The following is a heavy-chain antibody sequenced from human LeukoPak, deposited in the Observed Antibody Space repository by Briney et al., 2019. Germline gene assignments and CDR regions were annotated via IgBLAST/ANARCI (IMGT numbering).Heavy chain of an antibody. CDR3: ARGGGYYPNDAFDI. D-gene: IGHD3-22*01. CDR2: ISAYNGNT. J-gene: IGHJ3*02. CDR1: GYTFTSYA. Sequence: ASVKVSCKASGYTFTSYAMNWVRQAPGQGLEWMGWISAYNGNTNYAQKLQGRVTMTTDTSTSTAYMELRSLRSDDTAVYYCARGGGYYPNDAFDIWGQGTMVTVSS. V-gene: IGHV1-18*01.